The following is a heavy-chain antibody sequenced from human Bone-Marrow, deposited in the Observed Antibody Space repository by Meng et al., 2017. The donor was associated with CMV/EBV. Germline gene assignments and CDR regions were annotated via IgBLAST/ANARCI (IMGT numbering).Heavy chain of an antibody. J-gene: IGHJ6*02. CDR1: GDSVSSNSAA. V-gene: IGHV6-1*01. D-gene: IGHD6-13*01. CDR3: ATTLYSSSSIDYYYYGMDV. CDR2: TYYRSKWYN. Sequence: LRLSCAISGDSVSSNSAAWNWIRQSPSRGLEWLGRTYYRSKWYNDYAVSVKSRITINPDTSKNQFSLQLNSVTPEDTAVYYCATTLYSSSSIDYYYYGMDVWGQGTTVTVSS.